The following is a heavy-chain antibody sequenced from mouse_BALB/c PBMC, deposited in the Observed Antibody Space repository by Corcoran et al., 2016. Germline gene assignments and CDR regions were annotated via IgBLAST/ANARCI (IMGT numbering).Heavy chain of an antibody. V-gene: IGHV9-1*02. CDR2: INTYTGEP. CDR1: GYTFTNYG. J-gene: IGHJ4*01. Sequence: QIQLVQSGPELKKTGETVKISCKASGYTFTNYGMNWVKQAPGKGLKWMGWINTYTGEPTYADDFKGRFAFSLETSASAAYLQINNLKNEDMATYFCAREPYAMDYWGQGTSVTVSS. CDR3: AREPYAMDY.